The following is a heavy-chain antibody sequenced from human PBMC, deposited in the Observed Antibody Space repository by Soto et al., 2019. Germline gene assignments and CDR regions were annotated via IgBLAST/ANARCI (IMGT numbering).Heavy chain of an antibody. J-gene: IGHJ4*02. CDR3: ARRYCSGGSCYVFDY. CDR1: GYIFTSYA. D-gene: IGHD2-15*01. Sequence: ASVEVSCKAFGYIFTSYAMHWVRQAPGQRLEWMGWINAGNGNTKYSQKFQGRVTITRDTSASTAYMELSSLRSEDTAVYYCARRYCSGGSCYVFDYWGQGTLVTVSS. CDR2: INAGNGNT. V-gene: IGHV1-3*01.